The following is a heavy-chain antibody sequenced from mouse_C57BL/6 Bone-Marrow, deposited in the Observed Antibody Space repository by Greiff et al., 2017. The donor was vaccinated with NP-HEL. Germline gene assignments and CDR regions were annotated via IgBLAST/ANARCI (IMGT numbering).Heavy chain of an antibody. CDR2: ISSGGSYT. Sequence: EVHLVESGGDLVKPGGSLKLSCAASGFTFSSYCRSWVRLTQDKRLAWFATISSGGSYTYYPDSVKGRFTISRDNAKNTLYLQMSSLKSEDTAMYYCARHGGYYVGYAMDYWGQGTSVTVSS. D-gene: IGHD2-3*01. J-gene: IGHJ4*01. CDR1: GFTFSSYC. CDR3: ARHGGYYVGYAMDY. V-gene: IGHV5-6*01.